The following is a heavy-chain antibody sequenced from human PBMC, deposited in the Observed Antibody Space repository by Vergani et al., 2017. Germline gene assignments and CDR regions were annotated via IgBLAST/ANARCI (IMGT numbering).Heavy chain of an antibody. J-gene: IGHJ3*02. V-gene: IGHV1-69*13. D-gene: IGHD1-14*01. Sequence: QVQLVQSGAEVKKPGSSVKVSCKASGGPFKNSAFSWVRQVPGQGLEWMGRIITFFGTTDYAQKFQGRFTIIADEFTKTVDMQLSNLRSEDTAVYYCASSNVNHVRPIYAFDIWGQGTMVTVSS. CDR3: ASSNVNHVRPIYAFDI. CDR2: IITFFGTT. CDR1: GGPFKNSA.